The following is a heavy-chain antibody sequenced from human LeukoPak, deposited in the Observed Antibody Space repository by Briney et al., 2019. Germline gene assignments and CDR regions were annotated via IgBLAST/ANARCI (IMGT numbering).Heavy chain of an antibody. Sequence: GESLKISCKGSGYSFTSYWIGWVRQMPGKGLEWMGIIYPGDSDTRYSPSFQGQVTISADKSISTAYLQWSSLKASDTAMYYCARLGSSDYYQPYDFDPWGQGTLVTVSS. CDR1: GYSFTSYW. D-gene: IGHD3-22*01. CDR2: IYPGDSDT. CDR3: ARLGSSDYYQPYDFDP. V-gene: IGHV5-51*01. J-gene: IGHJ5*02.